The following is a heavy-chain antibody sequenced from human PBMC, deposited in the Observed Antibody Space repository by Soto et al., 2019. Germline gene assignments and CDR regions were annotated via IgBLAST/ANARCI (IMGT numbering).Heavy chain of an antibody. D-gene: IGHD6-6*01. J-gene: IGHJ6*03. CDR3: ARHGRLKRVGSSSSARGYYCYYMDV. CDR2: ISAYNGNT. V-gene: IGHV1-18*01. CDR1: GYTFTSYG. Sequence: ASVKVSCKASGYTFTSYGISWVRQAPGQGLEWMGWISAYNGNTNYAQKLQGRVTMTTDTSTSTAYMELRSLRSDDTAVYYCARHGRLKRVGSSSSARGYYCYYMDVWGKGTTVTVSS.